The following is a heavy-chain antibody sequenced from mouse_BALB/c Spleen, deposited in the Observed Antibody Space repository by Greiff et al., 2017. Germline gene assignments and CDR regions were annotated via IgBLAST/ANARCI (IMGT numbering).Heavy chain of an antibody. Sequence: EVKLLESGPGLVKPSQSLSLTCTVTGYSITSDYAWNWIRQFPGNQLEWMGYISYSGSTSYNPSLKSRISITRDTSKNQFFLQLNSVTTEDTATYYCARFPRGITTAPYAMDYWGQGTSVTVSS. CDR1: GYSITSDYA. CDR3: ARFPRGITTAPYAMDY. D-gene: IGHD1-1*01. CDR2: ISYSGST. J-gene: IGHJ4*01. V-gene: IGHV3-2*02.